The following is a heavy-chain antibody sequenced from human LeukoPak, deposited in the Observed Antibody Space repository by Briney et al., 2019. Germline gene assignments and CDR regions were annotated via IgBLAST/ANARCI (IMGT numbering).Heavy chain of an antibody. Sequence: ASVKVSCKASGYTFTGYYMHWVRQAPGQGLEWMGWINPNSGGTNYAQKFQGRVTMTRDTSISTAYMELSRLRSDDTGVYYCARIGVGYYYDSSGYYYGYWGQGTLVTVSS. CDR3: ARIGVGYYYDSSGYYYGY. CDR1: GYTFTGYY. D-gene: IGHD3-22*01. V-gene: IGHV1-2*02. J-gene: IGHJ4*02. CDR2: INPNSGGT.